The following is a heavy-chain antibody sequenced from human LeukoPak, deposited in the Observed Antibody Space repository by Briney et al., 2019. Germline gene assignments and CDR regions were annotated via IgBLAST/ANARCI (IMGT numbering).Heavy chain of an antibody. CDR3: ARGGSYPDY. D-gene: IGHD1-26*01. J-gene: IGHJ4*02. V-gene: IGHV4-30-4*08. Sequence: SETLPLTCTVSGGSISSGDYYWSWIRQPPGKGLEWIGYIHYSGTTYYNPSLKSRVVISVDTSKNHFSLKLTSVTAADTAVYYCARGGSYPDYWGQGTLVTVSS. CDR1: GGSISSGDYY. CDR2: IHYSGTT.